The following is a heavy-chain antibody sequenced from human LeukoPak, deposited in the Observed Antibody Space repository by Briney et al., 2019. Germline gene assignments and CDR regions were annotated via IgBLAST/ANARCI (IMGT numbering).Heavy chain of an antibody. D-gene: IGHD4-17*01. V-gene: IGHV3-33*06. Sequence: PGRSLRLSCTGSGFTFSDYGMHWVRQAPGKGLEWVAVIWYDGNKKYYADSVKGRFTISRDNSKNTQYLQMNSLRAEDTAVYYCAKGAHIYGDYGAVDIWGQGTMVTISP. CDR3: AKGAHIYGDYGAVDI. CDR1: GFTFSDYG. J-gene: IGHJ3*02. CDR2: IWYDGNKK.